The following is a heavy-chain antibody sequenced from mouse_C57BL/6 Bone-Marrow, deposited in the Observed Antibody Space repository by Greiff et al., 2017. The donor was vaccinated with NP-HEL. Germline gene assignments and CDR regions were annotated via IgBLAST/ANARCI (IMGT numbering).Heavy chain of an antibody. Sequence: VKLVESGPGLVQPSQSLSITCTVSGFSLTSYGVHWVRQSPGKGLEWLGVIWRGGSTDYNAAFMSRLSITKDNSKSQVFFKMNSLQADDTAIYYCSIYYYGSSLYYAMDYWGQGTSVTVSS. D-gene: IGHD1-1*01. CDR3: SIYYYGSSLYYAMDY. CDR2: IWRGGST. CDR1: GFSLTSYG. J-gene: IGHJ4*01. V-gene: IGHV2-5*01.